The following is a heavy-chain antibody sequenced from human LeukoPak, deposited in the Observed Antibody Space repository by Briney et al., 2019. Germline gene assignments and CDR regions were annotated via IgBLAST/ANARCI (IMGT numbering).Heavy chain of an antibody. CDR1: GYTFTDYY. V-gene: IGHV1-2*02. D-gene: IGHD3-22*01. J-gene: IGHJ4*02. Sequence: ASVKVSCKASGYTFTDYYVHWVRQAPGQGLEWMGWNNPKSGGTNYAQRFQGRVTMTRDTSISTAYMELSRLISDDTAVYYCARGGSDSSGYYPRDFDYWGQGTLVTVSS. CDR3: ARGGSDSSGYYPRDFDY. CDR2: NNPKSGGT.